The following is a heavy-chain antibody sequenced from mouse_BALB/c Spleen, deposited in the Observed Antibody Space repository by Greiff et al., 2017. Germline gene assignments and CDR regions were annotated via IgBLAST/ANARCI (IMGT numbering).Heavy chain of an antibody. CDR1: GFTFSSYT. CDR2: ISSGGSYT. J-gene: IGHJ3*01. Sequence: EVKLVESGGGLVKPGGSLKLSCAASGFTFSSYTMSWVRQTPEKRLEWVATISSGGSYTYYPDSVKGRFTISRDNAKNTLYLQMSSLKSEDTAMYYCTRANWDGGFAYWGQGTLVTVSA. V-gene: IGHV5-6-4*01. D-gene: IGHD4-1*01. CDR3: TRANWDGGFAY.